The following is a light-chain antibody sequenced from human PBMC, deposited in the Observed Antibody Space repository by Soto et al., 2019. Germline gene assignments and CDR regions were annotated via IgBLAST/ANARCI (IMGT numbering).Light chain of an antibody. CDR1: SSDVGSYNL. CDR3: CSYAGSNTFV. J-gene: IGLJ1*01. CDR2: EGS. Sequence: QSVLTQPASVSGSPGQSITISCTGTSSDVGSYNLVSWYQHHPGKAPKLMIYEGSKRPSGVSNRFSGSKSGNTASLTISGLQAEDEADYFCCSYAGSNTFVFGTATKV. V-gene: IGLV2-23*01.